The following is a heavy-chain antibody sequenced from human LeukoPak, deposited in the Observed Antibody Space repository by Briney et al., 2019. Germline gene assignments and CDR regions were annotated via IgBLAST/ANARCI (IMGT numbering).Heavy chain of an antibody. D-gene: IGHD1-26*01. CDR3: AKDGNSGSYGSFDY. Sequence: GGSLRLSCAASGFTFSTYSMNWVRQAPGKGLEWVSAISGSGGSTYYADSVKGRFTISRDNSKNTLYLQMNSLRAEGTAVYYCAKDGNSGSYGSFDYWGQGTLVTVSS. CDR1: GFTFSTYS. V-gene: IGHV3-23*01. CDR2: ISGSGGST. J-gene: IGHJ4*02.